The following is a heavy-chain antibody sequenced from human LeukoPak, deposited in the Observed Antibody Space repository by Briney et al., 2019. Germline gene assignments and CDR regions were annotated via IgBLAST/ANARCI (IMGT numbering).Heavy chain of an antibody. D-gene: IGHD2-2*01. J-gene: IGHJ4*02. CDR2: ISYDGKYK. Sequence: GGSLRLSCAASGFTFSSYAMHWVRQAPGNGLEWVAIISYDGKYKNEADFVKGRFTISRDASESTLYLQMNSLRPEDTAVYFCARVFSPGYCTTTSCYVSYWGQGILVTVSS. CDR3: ARVFSPGYCTTTSCYVSY. CDR1: GFTFSSYA. V-gene: IGHV3-30*04.